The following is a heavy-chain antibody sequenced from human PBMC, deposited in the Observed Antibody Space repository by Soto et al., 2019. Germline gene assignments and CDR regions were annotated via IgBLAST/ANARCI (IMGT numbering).Heavy chain of an antibody. Sequence: QLQLQESGPGLVKPSETLSLTCTVSGGSISSSSYYWGWIRQPPGKGLEWIGSIYYSGSTYYNPSLKSRVTISVDTSKNQFSLKLSSVTAADTAVYYSASPSVLFTSMDYYYGMDVWGQGTTVTVSS. CDR3: ASPSVLFTSMDYYYGMDV. J-gene: IGHJ6*02. D-gene: IGHD3-16*01. CDR1: GGSISSSSYY. V-gene: IGHV4-39*01. CDR2: IYYSGST.